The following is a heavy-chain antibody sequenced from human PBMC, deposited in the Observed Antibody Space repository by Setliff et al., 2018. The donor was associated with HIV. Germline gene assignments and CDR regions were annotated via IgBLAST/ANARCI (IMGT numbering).Heavy chain of an antibody. CDR3: ARASAFRDGWYLTHGAFDI. CDR2: IYTTGRT. V-gene: IGHV4-4*07. D-gene: IGHD6-19*01. Sequence: PSETLSLTCSVSGDSFSGYYWNWIRQPAGKGLEWIGHIYTTGRTNYNPSLKSRVTISVDTSKNQFSLKLSSVTAADTAVYDCARASAFRDGWYLTHGAFDIWGQGTMVTVSS. J-gene: IGHJ3*02. CDR1: GDSFSGYY.